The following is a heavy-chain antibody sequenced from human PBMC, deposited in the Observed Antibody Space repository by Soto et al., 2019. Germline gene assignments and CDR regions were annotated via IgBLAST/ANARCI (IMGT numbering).Heavy chain of an antibody. CDR1: GGSFSGYY. J-gene: IGHJ4*02. CDR2: INHSGST. D-gene: IGHD2-15*01. CDR3: ARDRICSGGSCYLGVDY. V-gene: IGHV4-34*01. Sequence: SETLSLTCAVYGGSFSGYYWSWIRQPPGKGLEWIGEINHSGSTNYNPSLKSRVTISVDTSKNQFSLKLSSVTAADTAVYYCARDRICSGGSCYLGVDYWGQGTLVTVSS.